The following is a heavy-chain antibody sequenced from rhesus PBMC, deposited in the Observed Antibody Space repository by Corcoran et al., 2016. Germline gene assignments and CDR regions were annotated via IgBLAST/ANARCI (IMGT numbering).Heavy chain of an antibody. J-gene: IGHJ4*01. Sequence: QLQLQESGPGLVKPSETLSVTCAVSGDSVSSGYWSWIRQAPGKGLEWIGNVYGSGSGSNYHPSLKSRVTLSVDTSKNQLSLKLRSVTAADAAVYYCARDQRMTYWGQGVLVTVSS. CDR2: VYGSGSGS. CDR3: ARDQRMTY. CDR1: GDSVSSGY. D-gene: IGHD3-9*01. V-gene: IGHV4-169*02.